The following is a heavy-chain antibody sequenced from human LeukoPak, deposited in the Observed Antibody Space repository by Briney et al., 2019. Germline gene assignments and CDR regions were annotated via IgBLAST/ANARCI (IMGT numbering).Heavy chain of an antibody. CDR2: ILYDGSNK. V-gene: IGHV3-30*02. J-gene: IGHJ4*02. CDR1: GFTFSSYG. D-gene: IGHD1-1*01. CDR3: ARERQLERLAFGKEGSAFDY. Sequence: GGSLRLSCAASGFTFSSYGMHWVRQAPGKGLEWVAFILYDGSNKYYADSVMGRFTISRDNSKNTLYLQMNRLRAEDTAVYYCARERQLERLAFGKEGSAFDYWGQGTLVTVSS.